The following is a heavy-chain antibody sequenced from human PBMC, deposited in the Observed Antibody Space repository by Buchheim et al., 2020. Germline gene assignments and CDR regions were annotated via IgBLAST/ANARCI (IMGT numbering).Heavy chain of an antibody. CDR2: IWHDGGSK. CDR3: ARDISSSRYDC. D-gene: IGHD6-6*01. J-gene: IGHJ4*02. CDR1: GFTFKDYG. Sequence: QVQLVESGGGVVQPGRSLRLSCEASGFTFKDYGMHWVRQAPGKGLEWVALIWHDGGSKYYGDSVKGRFTISRDNSKHMMYLEMNSLRAEDTAVYYCARDISSSRYDCWGQGTL. V-gene: IGHV3-33*01.